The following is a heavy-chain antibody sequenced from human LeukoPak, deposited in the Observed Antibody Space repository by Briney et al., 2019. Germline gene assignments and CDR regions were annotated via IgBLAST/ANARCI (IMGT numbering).Heavy chain of an antibody. Sequence: PSETLSLTCTVSGGSISSYYWSWIRQPAGKGLEWIGRIYTSGSTNYNPSLKSRVTMSVGTSKNQFSLKLSSVTAADTAVYYCAIAYDFWSGYSAYFDYWGQGTLVTVSS. V-gene: IGHV4-4*07. J-gene: IGHJ4*02. CDR3: AIAYDFWSGYSAYFDY. CDR1: GGSISSYY. CDR2: IYTSGST. D-gene: IGHD3-3*01.